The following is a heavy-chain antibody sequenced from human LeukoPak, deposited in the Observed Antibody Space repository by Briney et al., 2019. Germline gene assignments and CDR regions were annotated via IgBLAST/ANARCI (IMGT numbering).Heavy chain of an antibody. J-gene: IGHJ4*02. Sequence: PSETLSLTCTVSGGSISSHYWSWIRQPPGKGLEWIGYISYSGSTNYNPSPKSRVTISVDTSRNQVSLKLNSVTAADTAMYYCARVGGGSYSYFDYWGQGTLVTVSS. V-gene: IGHV4-59*11. D-gene: IGHD1-26*01. CDR1: GGSISSHY. CDR2: ISYSGST. CDR3: ARVGGGSYSYFDY.